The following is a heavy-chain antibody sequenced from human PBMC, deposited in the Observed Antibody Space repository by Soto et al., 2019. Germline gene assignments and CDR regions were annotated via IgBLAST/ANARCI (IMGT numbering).Heavy chain of an antibody. CDR3: ARVGAYSSSSGYYYYGMDV. J-gene: IGHJ6*02. CDR2: MNPNSGNT. D-gene: IGHD6-6*01. V-gene: IGHV1-8*01. CDR1: GYTFTSYD. Sequence: ASVKVSCKASGYTFTSYDINWVRQATGQGLEWMGWMNPNSGNTGYAQKFQGRVTMTRNTSISTAYMELSSLRSEDTAVYYCARVGAYSSSSGYYYYGMDVWGQGTTVTVSS.